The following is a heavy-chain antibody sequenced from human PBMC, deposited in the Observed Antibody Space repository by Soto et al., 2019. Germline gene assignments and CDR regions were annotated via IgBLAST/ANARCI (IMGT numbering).Heavy chain of an antibody. CDR1: GFTFSSYG. D-gene: IGHD3-22*01. CDR2: ISYDGSNK. V-gene: IGHV3-30*18. J-gene: IGHJ4*02. Sequence: GSLRVACAASGFTFSSYGMHWVRQAPGKGLEWVAVISYDGSNKYYADSVKGRFTISRDNSKNTLYLQMNSLRAEDTAVYYCAKLGGSTYYYDSSGPIPYWGQGTLVTVSS. CDR3: AKLGGSTYYYDSSGPIPY.